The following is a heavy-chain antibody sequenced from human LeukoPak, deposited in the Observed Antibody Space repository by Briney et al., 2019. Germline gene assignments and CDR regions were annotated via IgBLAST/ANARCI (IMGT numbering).Heavy chain of an antibody. CDR1: GGSLTNYL. Sequence: SETLSLTCTVSGGSLTNYLWTWIRQPPGKGLEWIGYIYYSGGTDYNPSLKSQVPISEDNSKNQFSLKLSSVTAADAAVYYCARALSDRGFNSGVSFLGIFDYWGQGTLATVSS. J-gene: IGHJ4*02. CDR3: ARALSDRGFNSGVSFLGIFDY. D-gene: IGHD1-1*01. V-gene: IGHV4-59*01. CDR2: IYYSGGT.